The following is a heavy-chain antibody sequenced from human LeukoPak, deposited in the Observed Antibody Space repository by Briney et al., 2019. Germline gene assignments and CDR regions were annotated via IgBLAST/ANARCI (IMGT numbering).Heavy chain of an antibody. CDR2: VDRSGNT. Sequence: PSETLSLTCAVYGGSFSGYYWSWIRQPPGKGLEWIGEVDRSGNTYYNPSLKSRVTISVDTSKNQFSLKLSSVTAADTAVHYCARVGMTSRYFYYGMDVWGQGTTVSVSS. CDR1: GGSFSGYY. V-gene: IGHV4-34*01. CDR3: ARVGMTSRYFYYGMDV. D-gene: IGHD3-9*01. J-gene: IGHJ6*02.